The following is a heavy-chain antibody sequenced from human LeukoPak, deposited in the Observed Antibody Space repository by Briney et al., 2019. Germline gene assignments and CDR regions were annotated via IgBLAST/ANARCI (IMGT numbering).Heavy chain of an antibody. CDR3: AKKGHCSGGSCYSVLDYFDY. CDR1: GFTFSSYA. CDR2: ISGSGGST. V-gene: IGHV3-23*01. D-gene: IGHD2-15*01. J-gene: IGHJ4*02. Sequence: GGSLRLPCAASGFTFSSYAMSWVRQAPGKGLEWVSAISGSGGSTYYADSVKGRFTISRDNSKNTLYLQMNSLRAEDTAVYYCAKKGHCSGGSCYSVLDYFDYWGQGTLVTVSS.